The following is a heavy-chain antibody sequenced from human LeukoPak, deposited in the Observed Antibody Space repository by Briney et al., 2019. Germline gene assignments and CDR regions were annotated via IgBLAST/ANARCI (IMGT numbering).Heavy chain of an antibody. CDR2: IKQDGSAK. J-gene: IGHJ4*02. D-gene: IGHD1-7*01. Sequence: GGSLRLSCAASGFTFSDYYMSWIRQAPGKGLEWVANIKQDGSAKYYVDSVKGRFTISRDNAKNTLYLQMSSLRAEDTAVYYCVRDLITGTTDYWGQGTLVTVSS. CDR3: VRDLITGTTDY. CDR1: GFTFSDYY. V-gene: IGHV3-7*01.